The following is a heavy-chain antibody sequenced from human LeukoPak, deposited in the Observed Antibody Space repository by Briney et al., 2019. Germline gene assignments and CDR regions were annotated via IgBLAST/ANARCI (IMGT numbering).Heavy chain of an antibody. CDR2: IKQDGSEK. V-gene: IGHV3-7*01. CDR3: ASNRLLWFGELTH. D-gene: IGHD3-10*01. CDR1: GFTFSSYW. Sequence: GGSLRLSCAASGFTFSSYWMSWVRQAPGKGLEWVANIKQDGSEKYYVDSVKGRFTISRDNAKNSLYLQMNSLRAEDTAVYYCASNRLLWFGELTHWGQGTLVTVSS. J-gene: IGHJ4*02.